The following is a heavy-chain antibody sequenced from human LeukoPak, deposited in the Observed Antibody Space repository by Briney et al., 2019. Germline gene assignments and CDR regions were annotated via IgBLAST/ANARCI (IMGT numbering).Heavy chain of an antibody. J-gene: IGHJ4*02. CDR3: ARDPPGLTLGSPGDY. V-gene: IGHV1-18*01. D-gene: IGHD3-16*01. Sequence: ASVKVSCKASGYTFTSYGIAWVRQAPGQGLQWMGWISANNGDTSYSQKLQGRVTMTTDTSTNTAYMELRSLTSDDTAVYYCARDPPGLTLGSPGDYWGQGTLVIVSS. CDR2: ISANNGDT. CDR1: GYTFTSYG.